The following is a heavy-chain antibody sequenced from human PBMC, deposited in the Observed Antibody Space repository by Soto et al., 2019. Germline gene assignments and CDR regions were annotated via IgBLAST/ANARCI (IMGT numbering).Heavy chain of an antibody. D-gene: IGHD3-3*01. J-gene: IGHJ2*01. CDR2: TRNKANSYTT. Sequence: EVQLVESGGGLVQPGGSLRLSCAASGFTFSDHYMDWVRQAPGKGLEWVGRTRNKANSYTTEYAASVKGRFTISRDDSKNSLYLQMNSLKTEDTAVYYCARSGWFDLWGRGTLVTVSS. V-gene: IGHV3-72*01. CDR1: GFTFSDHY. CDR3: ARSGWFDL.